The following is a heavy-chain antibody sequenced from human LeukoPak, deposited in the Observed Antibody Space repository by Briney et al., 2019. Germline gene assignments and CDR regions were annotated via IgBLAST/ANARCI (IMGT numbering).Heavy chain of an antibody. D-gene: IGHD1-7*01. CDR1: GGSFSGYY. V-gene: IGHV4-34*01. CDR3: ARDGNYIGGFGWFDP. CDR2: INHSGST. Sequence: SETLSLTCAVYGGSFSGYYWSWIRQPPGKGLEWIGEINHSGSTNYKPSLKSRVTISVDTSKNQFSLKLSSVTAADTAVYYCARDGNYIGGFGWFDPWGQGTLVTVSS. J-gene: IGHJ5*02.